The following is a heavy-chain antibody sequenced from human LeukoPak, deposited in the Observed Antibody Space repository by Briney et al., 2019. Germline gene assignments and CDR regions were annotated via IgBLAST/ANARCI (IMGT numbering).Heavy chain of an antibody. J-gene: IGHJ6*02. D-gene: IGHD6-19*01. V-gene: IGHV3-30*18. CDR2: ISYDGSNK. Sequence: GGSLRLSCAASGFTFSSYGMHWVRQAPGKGLEWVAVISYDGSNKYYADSVKGRFTISRDNSNNTLYLQMNSLRAEDTAVYYCAKDVRSSGWYIYYYYGMDVWGQGTTVTVSS. CDR3: AKDVRSSGWYIYYYYGMDV. CDR1: GFTFSSYG.